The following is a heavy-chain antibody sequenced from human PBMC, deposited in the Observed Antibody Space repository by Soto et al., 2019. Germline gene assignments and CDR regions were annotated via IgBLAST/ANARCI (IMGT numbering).Heavy chain of an antibody. V-gene: IGHV3-30-3*01. J-gene: IGHJ6*04. CDR1: GFTVSSYA. CDR2: ISHDGSNK. CDR3: ARVMRFLEWLVYNYYYYGIDV. D-gene: IGHD3-3*01. Sequence: QVQLVESGGGVVQPGRSRRLSCAASGFTVSSYAMHWVRQAPGKGLEWVAAISHDGSNKYYADSVKGRFTISRDNSKNTLYLQMNSLRAEDTAVYYCARVMRFLEWLVYNYYYYGIDVWGTAATVTVS.